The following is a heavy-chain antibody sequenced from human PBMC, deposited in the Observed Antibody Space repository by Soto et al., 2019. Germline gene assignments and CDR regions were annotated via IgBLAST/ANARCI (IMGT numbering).Heavy chain of an antibody. CDR3: ARDLMVGAAGKNWFDA. Sequence: QIQLVQSGGEVKKPGASVRVSCKASGYIFGSYGISWVRQAPGQALEWMGWISGYNGDTIYAQKYQDRVTMTTNTSTRTGYMVLRSLKSDDTAVYYCARDLMVGAAGKNWFDAWGQGTLVAVSS. D-gene: IGHD6-13*01. V-gene: IGHV1-18*01. J-gene: IGHJ5*02. CDR1: GYIFGSYG. CDR2: ISGYNGDT.